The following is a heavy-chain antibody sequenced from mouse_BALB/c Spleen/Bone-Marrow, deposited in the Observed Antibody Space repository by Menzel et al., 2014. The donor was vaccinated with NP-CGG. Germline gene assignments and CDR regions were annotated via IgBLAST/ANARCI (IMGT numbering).Heavy chain of an antibody. J-gene: IGHJ3*01. CDR1: GFAFTSYD. Sequence: EVNLVESGGGLVKPGGSLKLACAASGFAFTSYDMSWVRQTPEKRLEWVAYISSGVGSTYYPDTVKGRFTISRDNAKNTLYLQMSSLKSEDTAMFYCARRVGRGGFAYWGQGTLVTVSA. CDR2: ISSGVGST. CDR3: ARRVGRGGFAY. V-gene: IGHV5-12-1*01.